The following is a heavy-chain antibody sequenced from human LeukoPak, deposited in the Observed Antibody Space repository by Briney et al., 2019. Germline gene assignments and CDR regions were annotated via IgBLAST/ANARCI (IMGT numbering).Heavy chain of an antibody. CDR1: GFTFSNYS. J-gene: IGHJ4*02. D-gene: IGHD5-24*01. CDR3: ARGEQEMATMSIDY. Sequence: GGSLRLSCAASGFTFSNYSMNWVRQAPGKGLEWVSSISSSSYIYYADSVEGRFTISRDNAKNSLYLQMNSLRAEDTAVYYCARGEQEMATMSIDYRGQGTLVTVSS. CDR2: ISSSSYI. V-gene: IGHV3-21*01.